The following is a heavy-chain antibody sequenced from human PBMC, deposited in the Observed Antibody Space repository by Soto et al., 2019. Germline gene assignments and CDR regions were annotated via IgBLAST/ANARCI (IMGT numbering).Heavy chain of an antibody. CDR3: PTATYDIVTGYSVWFGP. J-gene: IGHJ5*02. CDR2: MNPNSGNT. Sequence: QVQLVQSGAEVKKPGASVKVSCKASGYTFTSYDINWVRQATGQGLEWMGWMNPNSGNTGYAQKFQGRVTMTRNTAISTAYMELSRLRSEDTAVYDCPTATYDIVTGYSVWFGPWGHGTLVTVSS. V-gene: IGHV1-8*01. CDR1: GYTFTSYD. D-gene: IGHD3-9*01.